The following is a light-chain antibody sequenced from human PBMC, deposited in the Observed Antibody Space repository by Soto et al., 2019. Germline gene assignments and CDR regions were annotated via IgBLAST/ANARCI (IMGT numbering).Light chain of an antibody. Sequence: QSALTQPASVSGSPGQSITISCTGTSSDVGSYNFVSWYQQHPGKAPKLMIYEGSKRPSGVSNRFSGSKSGNTASLTISGLQAEDQADYYCCSYAGDSAWVFGGGTKGTV. CDR3: CSYAGDSAWV. J-gene: IGLJ3*02. CDR1: SSDVGSYNF. V-gene: IGLV2-23*01. CDR2: EGS.